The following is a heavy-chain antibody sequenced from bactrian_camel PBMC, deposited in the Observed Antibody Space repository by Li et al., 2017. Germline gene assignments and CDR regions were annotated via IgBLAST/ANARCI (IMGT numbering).Heavy chain of an antibody. J-gene: IGHJ4*01. CDR3: VTDCRYRWDF. CDR1: TSTSSLIISRCT. Sequence: VQLVESGGGSVQAGGSLKLSCLASTSTSSLIISRCTMGWYRQAPGKEREFVSSITRTGFSTYADSVKGRFAISRDNVKNTVALQMNSLKTEDTAVYYCVTDCRYRWDFWGRGTQVTVS. V-gene: IGHV3S53*01. D-gene: IGHD2*01. CDR2: ITRTGFS.